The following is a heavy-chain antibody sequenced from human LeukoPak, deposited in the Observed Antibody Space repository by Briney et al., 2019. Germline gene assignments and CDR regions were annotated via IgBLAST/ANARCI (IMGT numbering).Heavy chain of an antibody. Sequence: ASVKVSCKASGYTFTSYAMHWVRQAPGQRLEWMGWINAGNGNTKYSQKFQGRVTITRDTSASTAYMELSSLRYEDTAVYYCERVGLRYYYYGIDVWGKGTTVTVSS. V-gene: IGHV1-3*01. D-gene: IGHD3-16*01. CDR3: ERVGLRYYYYGIDV. CDR1: GYTFTSYA. CDR2: INAGNGNT. J-gene: IGHJ6*04.